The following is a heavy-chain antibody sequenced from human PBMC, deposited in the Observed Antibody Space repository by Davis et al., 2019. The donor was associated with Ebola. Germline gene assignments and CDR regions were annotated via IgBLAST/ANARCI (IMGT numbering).Heavy chain of an antibody. J-gene: IGHJ4*02. Sequence: GGSLRLSCAASGFTFSNYAMSWVRQAPGKGLEWVATISSSGDNTYYADSVKGRFTISRDNAKNSLYLQMNSLRAEDTAVYYCAREVAVANFDYWGQGTLVTVSS. CDR2: ISSSGDNT. D-gene: IGHD6-19*01. CDR3: AREVAVANFDY. CDR1: GFTFSNYA. V-gene: IGHV3-23*01.